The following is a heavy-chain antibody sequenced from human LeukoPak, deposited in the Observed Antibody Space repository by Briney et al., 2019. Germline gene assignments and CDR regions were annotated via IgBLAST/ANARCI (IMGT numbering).Heavy chain of an antibody. J-gene: IGHJ6*02. Sequence: SVKVSCTASGDAFNSHTINWVRQAPGQGLEWVGSIIPSFGIPGYAQKFKGRVTISADTSTTTAFMDLTSLRSEDTAVYYCARDFWGTMVRAASMDVWGQGTTVTVSS. CDR2: IIPSFGIP. CDR1: GDAFNSHT. V-gene: IGHV1-69*10. D-gene: IGHD3-10*01. CDR3: ARDFWGTMVRAASMDV.